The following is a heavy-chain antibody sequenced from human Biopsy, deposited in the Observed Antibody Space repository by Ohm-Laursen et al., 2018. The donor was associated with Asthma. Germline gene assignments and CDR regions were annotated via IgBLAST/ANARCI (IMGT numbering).Heavy chain of an antibody. CDR3: ARTYFDFLTGQVHDAFAM. J-gene: IGHJ3*02. Sequence: EASVKVSCKASGYTFINYAIHWVRQAPGQRLEWMGWINAGNGNTKYSQKVQGRLTISRDTSASTAYMDLSSLRSEDTAVYYCARTYFDFLTGQVHDAFAMWGQGTMVTVSS. CDR1: GYTFINYA. D-gene: IGHD3-9*01. CDR2: INAGNGNT. V-gene: IGHV1-3*01.